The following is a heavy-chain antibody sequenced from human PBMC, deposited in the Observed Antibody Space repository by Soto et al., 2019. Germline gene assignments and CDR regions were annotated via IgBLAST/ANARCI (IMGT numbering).Heavy chain of an antibody. D-gene: IGHD2-21*02. Sequence: SQTLSLTCAISGDSVSSNSAAWNWIRQSPSRGLEWLGRTYYRSKWYNDYAVSVKSRITINPDTSKNQFSLQLNSVTPEDTAVYYCARDLNHGPATAIPRFDYWGQGTLVTVS. CDR1: GDSVSSNSAA. CDR2: TYYRSKWYN. CDR3: ARDLNHGPATAIPRFDY. J-gene: IGHJ4*02. V-gene: IGHV6-1*01.